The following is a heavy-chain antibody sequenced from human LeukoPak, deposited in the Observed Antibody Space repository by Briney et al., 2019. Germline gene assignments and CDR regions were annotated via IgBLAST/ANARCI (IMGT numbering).Heavy chain of an antibody. CDR2: ISGSGGST. J-gene: IGHJ6*02. D-gene: IGHD3-3*01. CDR1: GFTFSSYA. CDR3: AKEGAVFGVVIIPYGMDV. V-gene: IGHV3-23*01. Sequence: PGGSLRLSCVASGFTFSSYAMSWVRQAPGKGLEWVSAISGSGGSTYYADSVKGRFTISRDNSKNTLYLQMNSLRAEDTAVYYCAKEGAVFGVVIIPYGMDVWGQGTTVTVSS.